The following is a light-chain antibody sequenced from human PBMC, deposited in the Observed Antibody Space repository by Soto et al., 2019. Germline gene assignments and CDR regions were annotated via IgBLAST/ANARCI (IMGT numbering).Light chain of an antibody. CDR2: EAS. V-gene: IGLV2-23*02. CDR3: CSYAGSSAFVI. Sequence: QSALTQPASVSGSPGQSITISCTGTSSDVGRYNLVSWYHHHPGKAPKLMIFEASKRPSGVSNRFSGSKSGNTASLTISGLQDEDEGDYYCCSYAGSSAFVIFGGGTKLTVL. J-gene: IGLJ2*01. CDR1: SSDVGRYNL.